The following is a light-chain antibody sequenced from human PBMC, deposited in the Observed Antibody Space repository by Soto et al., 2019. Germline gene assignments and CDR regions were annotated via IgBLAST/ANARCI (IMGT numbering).Light chain of an antibody. Sequence: EIVMTQSPGTLSLSPGERATLSCRASQGVSATYLAWFQQKPGQAPRLLIYGASSRATGVPARFSGSGSGTDFTLTISSLEPEDFAVYYCQHRSKWPLTFGGGTKVDI. J-gene: IGKJ4*01. V-gene: IGKV3D-20*02. CDR2: GAS. CDR3: QHRSKWPLT. CDR1: QGVSATY.